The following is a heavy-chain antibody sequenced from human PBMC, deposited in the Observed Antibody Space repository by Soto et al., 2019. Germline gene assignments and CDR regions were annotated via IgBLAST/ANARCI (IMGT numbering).Heavy chain of an antibody. V-gene: IGHV4-4*02. Sequence: SETLSLTCAVSSGSISSSNWWSWVRQPPGKGLEWIGEIYHSGSTNYNPSLKSRVTISVDKSKNQFSLKLSSVTAADTAVYYCARANYDILTGYYIGGWFDPWGQGTLVTVSS. CDR3: ARANYDILTGYYIGGWFDP. D-gene: IGHD3-9*01. J-gene: IGHJ5*02. CDR2: IYHSGST. CDR1: SGSISSSNW.